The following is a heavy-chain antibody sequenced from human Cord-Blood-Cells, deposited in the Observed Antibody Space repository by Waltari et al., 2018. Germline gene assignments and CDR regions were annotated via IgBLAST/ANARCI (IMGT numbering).Heavy chain of an antibody. Sequence: EVQLLESGGGLVQPGGSLRLSCAASGFTFSSYAMSWVRQAPGKGLEWVSGISGSGGSTYYADSVKGRFTISRDNSKNTLYLQMNSLRAEDTAVYYCAIPGYCSGGSCYSEYFQHWGQGTLVTVSS. J-gene: IGHJ1*01. CDR1: GFTFSSYA. CDR2: ISGSGGST. D-gene: IGHD2-15*01. V-gene: IGHV3-23*01. CDR3: AIPGYCSGGSCYSEYFQH.